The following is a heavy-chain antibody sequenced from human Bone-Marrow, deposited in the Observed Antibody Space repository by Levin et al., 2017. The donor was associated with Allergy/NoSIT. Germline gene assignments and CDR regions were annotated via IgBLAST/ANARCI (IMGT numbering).Heavy chain of an antibody. Sequence: GESLKISCSASGFTFSYYSIHWVRQAPGKGLEYVSAISSNGASTYYAASVKGRFTISSDNSKKTLYLQMSSLRAADTAVYYRVKTGRGYSGSLDYFDYWGQGTPVTVSS. CDR3: VKTGRGYSGSLDYFDY. V-gene: IGHV3-64D*06. CDR2: ISSNGAST. J-gene: IGHJ4*02. D-gene: IGHD5-12*01. CDR1: GFTFSYYS.